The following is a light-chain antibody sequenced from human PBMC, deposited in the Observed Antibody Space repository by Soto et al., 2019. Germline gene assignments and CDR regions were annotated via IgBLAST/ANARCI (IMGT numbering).Light chain of an antibody. CDR1: QIVSSN. J-gene: IGKJ2*01. CDR2: DAS. Sequence: EIVMTQSPATLSVSPGERATLSCRASQIVSSNVAWYQQKAGQAPRLLINDASTRATGIPARFSGSGSGTEFTLTISSLQSEDFAVYYCQQYNNWPTMYTFGQGTKLEIK. V-gene: IGKV3-15*01. CDR3: QQYNNWPTMYT.